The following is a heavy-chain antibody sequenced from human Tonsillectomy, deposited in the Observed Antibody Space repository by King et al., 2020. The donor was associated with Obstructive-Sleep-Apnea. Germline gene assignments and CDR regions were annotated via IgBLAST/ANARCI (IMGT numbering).Heavy chain of an antibody. J-gene: IGHJ6*02. CDR3: ALTSGAGYFSSGLDV. CDR2: IDWDDDK. Sequence: TLKESCPALVKPTQTLTLTCTFSGFSLRATGMCVTWVRQTPGKALEWLAVIDWDDDKSYSTSLRTRLTVSKDTYKNQVVLKMTDMDPVDTATYYCALTSGAGYFSSGLDVWGQGTTVTVSS. D-gene: IGHD5-12*01. V-gene: IGHV2-70*20. CDR1: GFSLRATGMC.